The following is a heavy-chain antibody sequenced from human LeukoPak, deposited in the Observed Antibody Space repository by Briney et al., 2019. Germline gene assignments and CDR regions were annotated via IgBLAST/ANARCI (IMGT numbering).Heavy chain of an antibody. V-gene: IGHV4-34*01. CDR1: GGSFSGYY. D-gene: IGHD3-3*01. CDR2: INHSGST. J-gene: IGHJ6*03. Sequence: SETLSLTCAVYGGSFSGYYWSWIRQPPGKGLEWIGEINHSGSTNYNPSLNSRVTISVDTSKNQLSLKLSSVTAADTAVYYCARGGRFLEWLLSAPYYMDVWGKGTTVTVSS. CDR3: ARGGRFLEWLLSAPYYMDV.